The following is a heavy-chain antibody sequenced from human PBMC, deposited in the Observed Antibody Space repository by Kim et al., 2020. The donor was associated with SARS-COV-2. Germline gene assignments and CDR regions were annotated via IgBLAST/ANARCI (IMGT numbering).Heavy chain of an antibody. Sequence: GGSLRLSCAASGFTFSSYSMNWVRQAPGKGLEWVSSISSSSSYIYYADSVKGRFTISRDNAKNSLYLQMNSLRAEDTAVYYCARDIRYCSSTSCLGAYFDYWGQGTLVTVSS. D-gene: IGHD2-2*01. CDR1: GFTFSSYS. V-gene: IGHV3-21*01. J-gene: IGHJ4*02. CDR3: ARDIRYCSSTSCLGAYFDY. CDR2: ISSSSSYI.